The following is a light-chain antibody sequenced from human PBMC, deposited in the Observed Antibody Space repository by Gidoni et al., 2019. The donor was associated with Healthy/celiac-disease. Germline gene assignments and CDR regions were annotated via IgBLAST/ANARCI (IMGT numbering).Light chain of an antibody. CDR3: QAWDSSTVV. V-gene: IGLV3-1*01. CDR1: KLGDKY. J-gene: IGLJ2*01. Sequence: SSELTQQPSVSVSPGQTPSIACAGDKLGDKYTCWYQQKPGQSPVLVIYQDSKRPSGIPERFSGSNAGNTATLTISGTQAMDEADYYCQAWDSSTVVFGGGTKLTVL. CDR2: QDS.